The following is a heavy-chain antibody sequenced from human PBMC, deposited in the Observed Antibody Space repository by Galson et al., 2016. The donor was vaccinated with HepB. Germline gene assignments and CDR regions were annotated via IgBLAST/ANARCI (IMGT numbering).Heavy chain of an antibody. Sequence: SLRLSCAASGFTFKNFAMHWFRQAPGKGLEWVSVIYRGDSTHYTDSVKGRFTVSRGNSKNTVYLQMSSLRAEDTGVYYCVRGNYGFDVWGQGTTVTVSS. V-gene: IGHV3-66*01. J-gene: IGHJ6*02. CDR2: IYRGDST. CDR1: GFTFKNFA. CDR3: VRGNYGFDV.